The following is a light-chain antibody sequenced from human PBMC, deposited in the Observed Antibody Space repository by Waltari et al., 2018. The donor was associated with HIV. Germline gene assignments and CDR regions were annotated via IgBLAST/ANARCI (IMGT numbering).Light chain of an antibody. CDR2: KDI. Sequence: SYELTQPPSVLVSPGQTARITCSGDALPKQYTYWYQQKQGKAPVLVIYKDIERPSGIPERFSGSSSGTTVTLTISGVQVEDEADYYCQSADISCTPFGGGTKLTVL. CDR1: ALPKQY. J-gene: IGLJ2*01. V-gene: IGLV3-25*03. CDR3: QSADISCTP.